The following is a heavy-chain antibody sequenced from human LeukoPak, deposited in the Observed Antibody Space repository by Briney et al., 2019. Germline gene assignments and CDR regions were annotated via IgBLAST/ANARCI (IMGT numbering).Heavy chain of an antibody. Sequence: PSETLSLTCTVSGGSLSSGSYYWGWIRQPAGKGLEWIGRIYTSGGTNYNPSLKSRVTISVDTSKNQFSLKLSSVTAADTAVYYCASGVRGVIPFYYYGMDVWGQGTTVTVSS. D-gene: IGHD3-10*01. CDR3: ASGVRGVIPFYYYGMDV. J-gene: IGHJ6*02. CDR2: IYTSGGT. CDR1: GGSLSSGSYY. V-gene: IGHV4-61*02.